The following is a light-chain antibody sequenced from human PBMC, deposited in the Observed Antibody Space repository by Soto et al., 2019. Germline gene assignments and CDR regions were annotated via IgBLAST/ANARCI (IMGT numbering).Light chain of an antibody. Sequence: EIVMTQSPAKLSLSRCGRATLFCRASQNVGTSVAWYQQIPGQPPRLLIHGASIRATGVPARFTGSGSGTEFTLTISGLHSEDLAVYYCQRYNDWPPWTFGQGTKVDIK. CDR3: QRYNDWPPWT. J-gene: IGKJ1*01. V-gene: IGKV3-15*01. CDR1: QNVGTS. CDR2: GAS.